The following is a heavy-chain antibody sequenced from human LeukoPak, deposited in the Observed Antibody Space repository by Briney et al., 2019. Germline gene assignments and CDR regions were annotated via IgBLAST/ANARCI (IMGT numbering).Heavy chain of an antibody. Sequence: GGSLRLSCAASGFTFSSYWMHWVRQAPGKGLVWVSRKSDGSTNYADSVKGRLTISRDNAKNTLYLQMNSLRAEDTAVYYCARVSYYGSGSPNWFDPWGQGTLVTVSS. J-gene: IGHJ5*02. CDR2: KSDGST. CDR3: ARVSYYGSGSPNWFDP. V-gene: IGHV3-74*01. D-gene: IGHD3-10*01. CDR1: GFTFSSYW.